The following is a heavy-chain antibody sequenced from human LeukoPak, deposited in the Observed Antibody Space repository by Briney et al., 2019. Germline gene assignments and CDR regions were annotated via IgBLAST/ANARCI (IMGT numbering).Heavy chain of an antibody. Sequence: GGSLRLSCAASGFTFSSYSMNWVRQAPGKGLEWVSYISSSSSTIYYADSVKGRFTISRDNAKNSLYLQMNSLRAEDTAVYYCARDGDYAAYYFDYWGQGTLVTVSS. J-gene: IGHJ4*02. CDR1: GFTFSSYS. CDR2: ISSSSSTI. D-gene: IGHD4-17*01. CDR3: ARDGDYAAYYFDY. V-gene: IGHV3-48*04.